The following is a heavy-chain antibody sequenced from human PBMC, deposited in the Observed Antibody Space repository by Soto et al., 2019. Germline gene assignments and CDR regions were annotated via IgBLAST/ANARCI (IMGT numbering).Heavy chain of an antibody. J-gene: IGHJ4*02. CDR3: VRNSGSYWHFFDY. D-gene: IGHD1-26*01. Sequence: PGESLKISCKGLGYRFTSHWIGWVRQMPGQGLEWMGIIYPGDSDTKYNPSFRGQVTISVDSSISTTYLQWNSLKASDTAMFYCVRNSGSYWHFFDYWGRGTLVTVSS. CDR2: IYPGDSDT. CDR1: GYRFTSHW. V-gene: IGHV5-51*01.